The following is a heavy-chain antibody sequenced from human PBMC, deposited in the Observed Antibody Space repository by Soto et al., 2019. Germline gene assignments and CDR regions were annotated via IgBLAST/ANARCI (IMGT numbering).Heavy chain of an antibody. V-gene: IGHV3-33*01. CDR2: IWYDGSNK. Sequence: QVQLVESGGGVVQPGRSLRLSCAASGFTFSSYGMHWVRQAPGKGLEWVAVIWYDGSNKYYADSVKGRFTISRDNSKNTLYLQMNSLRAEDTAVYYCARADPDYGGIFDYWGQGTLVTVSS. D-gene: IGHD4-17*01. J-gene: IGHJ4*02. CDR1: GFTFSSYG. CDR3: ARADPDYGGIFDY.